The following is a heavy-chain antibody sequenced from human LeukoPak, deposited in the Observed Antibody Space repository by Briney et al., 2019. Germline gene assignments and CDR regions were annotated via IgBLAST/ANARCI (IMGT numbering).Heavy chain of an antibody. CDR2: INHSGST. D-gene: IGHD3-16*01. CDR1: GGSFSGCY. V-gene: IGHV4-34*01. Sequence: SETLSLTCAVYGGSFSGCYWSWIRQPPGKGLEWIGEINHSGSTNYNPSLKSRVTISVDTSKNQFSLKLSSVTAADTAVYYCARSPFWAPAHNWFDPWGQGTLVTVSS. J-gene: IGHJ5*02. CDR3: ARSPFWAPAHNWFDP.